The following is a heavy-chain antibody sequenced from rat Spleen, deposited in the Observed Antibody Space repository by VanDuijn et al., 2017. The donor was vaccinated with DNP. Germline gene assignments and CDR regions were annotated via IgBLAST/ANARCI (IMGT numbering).Heavy chain of an antibody. CDR1: GFTFSDYA. V-gene: IGHV5S23*01. Sequence: EVQLVESGGGLVQPGNSLKLSCAASGFTFSDYAMAWIRQVPGKGLEWVATISTSGGSTFYRHSVKGRFTISRDNEESTLYLQMNSLRSEDTATYYCARVNNNLYYGLDAWGQGTSVTVSS. CDR2: ISTSGGST. CDR3: ARVNNNLYYGLDA. D-gene: IGHD1-10*01. J-gene: IGHJ4*01.